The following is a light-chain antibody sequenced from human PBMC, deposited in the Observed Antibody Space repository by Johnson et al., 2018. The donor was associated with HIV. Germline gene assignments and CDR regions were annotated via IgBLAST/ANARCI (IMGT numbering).Light chain of an antibody. CDR1: SSNIDNNY. Sequence: QSVLTQPPSVSAAPGQKVTISCSGSSSNIDNNYVSWYQQLPGTAPKLLIYGNDKRPSGIPDRFSGSKSGTSATLGITGLQSGDEANYYCGTWDSSLSGVFGTGTKGTVL. V-gene: IGLV1-51*01. CDR2: GND. J-gene: IGLJ1*01. CDR3: GTWDSSLSGV.